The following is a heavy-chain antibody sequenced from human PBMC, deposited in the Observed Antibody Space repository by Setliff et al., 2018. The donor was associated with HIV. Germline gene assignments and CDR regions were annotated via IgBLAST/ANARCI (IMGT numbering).Heavy chain of an antibody. CDR2: ISVDNGDT. D-gene: IGHD6-19*01. V-gene: IGHV1-18*01. CDR3: ARLGSGWSDSYYYAMDV. J-gene: IGHJ6*02. Sequence: ASVKVSCKASGYTFTDYTMIWVRQAPGQGPEWMGWISVDNGDTNYAQKVQGRVSMTTDTSTSTAYMGLRSLRSDDTAVYFCARLGSGWSDSYYYAMDVWGQGTTVTVSS. CDR1: GYTFTDYT.